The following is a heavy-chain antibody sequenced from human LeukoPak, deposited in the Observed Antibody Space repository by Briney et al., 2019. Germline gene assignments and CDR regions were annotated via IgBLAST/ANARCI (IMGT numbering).Heavy chain of an antibody. J-gene: IGHJ6*03. D-gene: IGHD3-22*01. CDR2: IYYSGST. V-gene: IGHV4-59*01. CDR3: ASAYYDSSNAPYYYYYMDV. Sequence: PSENLSLTCTVSGGSISSYYWSWIRQPPGKGLERIGYIYYSGSTNYNPTLKSRVTISVDTSKNQFSLKLSSVTAADTAVYYCASAYYDSSNAPYYYYYMDVWGKGTTVTISS. CDR1: GGSISSYY.